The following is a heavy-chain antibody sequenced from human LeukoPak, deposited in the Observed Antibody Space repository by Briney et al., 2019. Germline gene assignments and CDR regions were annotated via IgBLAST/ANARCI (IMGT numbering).Heavy chain of an antibody. D-gene: IGHD3-3*01. Sequence: SETLSLTCAVSGYSISSGYYWGWIRQPPGKGLEWIGSIYHSGSTYYNPSLKSRVTISVDTSKNQFSLKLSSVTAADTAVYYCARGLTYDFWSGYYGGYFDYWGQGTLVTVSS. CDR3: ARGLTYDFWSGYYGGYFDY. J-gene: IGHJ4*02. CDR1: GYSISSGYY. V-gene: IGHV4-38-2*01. CDR2: IYHSGST.